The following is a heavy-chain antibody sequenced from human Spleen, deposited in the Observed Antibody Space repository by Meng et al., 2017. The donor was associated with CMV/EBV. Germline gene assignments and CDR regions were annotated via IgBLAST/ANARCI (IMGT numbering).Heavy chain of an antibody. V-gene: IGHV3-9*01. Sequence: GGSLRLSCAASGFTFDDYAMHWVRQAPGKGLEWVSGISWNSGSIGYADSVKGRFTISRDNAKNTLYLQMNSLRVEDTAVYYCARDLRYYDILTDWGQGTTVTVSS. CDR1: GFTFDDYA. CDR2: ISWNSGSI. D-gene: IGHD3-9*01. J-gene: IGHJ6*02. CDR3: ARDLRYYDILTD.